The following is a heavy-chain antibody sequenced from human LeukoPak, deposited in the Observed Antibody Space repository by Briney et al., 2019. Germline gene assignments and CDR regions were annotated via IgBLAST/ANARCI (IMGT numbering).Heavy chain of an antibody. V-gene: IGHV4-34*01. Sequence: SETLSLTCAVYGGSFSGYYWSWIRRPPGKGLEWIGEINHSGSTNYNPSLKSRVTISVDTSKNQFSLKLSSVTAADTAVYYCARLTVATIPTVYYYMDVWGKGTTVTVSS. CDR3: ARLTVATIPTVYYYMDV. J-gene: IGHJ6*03. D-gene: IGHD5-12*01. CDR2: INHSGST. CDR1: GGSFSGYY.